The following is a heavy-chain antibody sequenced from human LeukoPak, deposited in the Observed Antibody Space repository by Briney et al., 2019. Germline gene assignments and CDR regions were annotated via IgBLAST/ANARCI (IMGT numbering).Heavy chain of an antibody. V-gene: IGHV3-48*03. CDR3: ASYSTSSRAGFDY. D-gene: IGHD6-6*01. CDR2: ISSSGSKI. CDR1: AFTFSSYE. Sequence: GGSLRLSCAASAFTFSSYEMSWVRQAPGKGLEWVSYISSSGSKIYYADSVKGRFTIFRDNAKNSLYLQMNSLRAEDTALYYCASYSTSSRAGFDYWGQGTLVTVSS. J-gene: IGHJ4*02.